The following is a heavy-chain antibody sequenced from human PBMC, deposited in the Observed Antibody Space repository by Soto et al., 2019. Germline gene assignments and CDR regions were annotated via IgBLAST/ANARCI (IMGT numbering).Heavy chain of an antibody. CDR1: GYTLIMYY. CDR3: ARGEGIAVAGTVDY. V-gene: IGHV1-46*01. CDR2: INPSGGST. J-gene: IGHJ4*02. D-gene: IGHD6-19*01. Sequence: ASVKVSCKASGYTLIMYYIHWMRQAPGQGLEWVGLINPSGGSTTYAQKLQGRVTMTTDTSTSTAYMELRSLRSDDTAVYYCARGEGIAVAGTVDYWGQGTLVTAPQ.